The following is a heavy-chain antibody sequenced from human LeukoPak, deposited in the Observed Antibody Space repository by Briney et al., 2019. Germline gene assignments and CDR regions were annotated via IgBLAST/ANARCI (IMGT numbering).Heavy chain of an antibody. D-gene: IGHD3-9*01. J-gene: IGHJ4*02. CDR3: ARQGTYFNIFTGYRPDQFDY. V-gene: IGHV4-39*01. CDR2: IYYSGTT. Sequence: NPSETLSLTCTVSGASISDSDFFWAWVRQPPGKGLEWIGNIYYSGTTYYNPSLKSRVSVSMDTSKKQFSLKLRSMTAADTAVYYCARQGTYFNIFTGYRPDQFDYWDQGTLVTVSS. CDR1: GASISDSDFF.